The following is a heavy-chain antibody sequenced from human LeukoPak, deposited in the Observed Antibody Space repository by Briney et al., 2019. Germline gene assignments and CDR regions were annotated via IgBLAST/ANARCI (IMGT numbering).Heavy chain of an antibody. J-gene: IGHJ6*02. V-gene: IGHV1-24*01. CDR2: FDPEDGAT. CDR1: AYTLAEIS. Sequence: ASVKASCKVSAYTLAEISMHWVRQAPGEGLEWMGGFDPEDGATIYAQKFQGRVTLTEDTSTDTAYLVLSSLRSEDTALYYCATDTTYDRSAPRSPLKSFYYGMDVWGQGTSVTVSS. D-gene: IGHD3-9*01. CDR3: ATDTTYDRSAPRSPLKSFYYGMDV.